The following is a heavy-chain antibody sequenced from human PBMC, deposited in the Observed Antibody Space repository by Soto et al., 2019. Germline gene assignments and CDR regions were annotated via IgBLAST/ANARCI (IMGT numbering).Heavy chain of an antibody. CDR2: IYYNGNT. CDR3: ARATTVTSSFFSYGLDV. CDR1: GGSISSDDYY. D-gene: IGHD4-17*01. Sequence: QVQLQESGPGLVKPSQTLSLTCSVSGGSISSDDYYWTWVRQPPGKGLEWIGHIYYNGNTYYNPSLKSRLTMSLDTSQNQFSLHLSSVIAADSALYFCARATTVTSSFFSYGLDVWGQGTTVTVSS. J-gene: IGHJ6*02. V-gene: IGHV4-30-4*08.